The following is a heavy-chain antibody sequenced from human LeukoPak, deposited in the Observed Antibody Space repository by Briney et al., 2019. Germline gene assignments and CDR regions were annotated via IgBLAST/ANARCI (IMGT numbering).Heavy chain of an antibody. D-gene: IGHD4-11*01. CDR2: ISYDGSNK. CDR1: GFTLSSYG. CDR3: AKDSVRESNFYYYCDC. J-gene: IGHJ4*02. Sequence: GGSLRLSCAVSGFTLSSYGMHWVRQAPGKGLEWVAVISYDGSNKYYADSVKGRFTISRDNSKNTLYLQMDSLRAEDTAVYYCAKDSVRESNFYYYCDCWGQGTLVTVSS. V-gene: IGHV3-30*18.